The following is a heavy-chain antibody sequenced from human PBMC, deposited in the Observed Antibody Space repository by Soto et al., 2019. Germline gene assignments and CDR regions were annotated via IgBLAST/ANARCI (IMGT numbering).Heavy chain of an antibody. D-gene: IGHD2-15*01. CDR2: IKQDGSEK. CDR3: ARDAVAATPLIDY. Sequence: VQLVESGGGLVQPGGFLRLSCAASGFTFSSYWMSWVRQAPGKGLEWVANIKQDGSEKYYVDSVKGRFTISRDNAKNSLYLQMNSLRAEDTAVYYCARDAVAATPLIDYWGQGTLVTVSS. CDR1: GFTFSSYW. J-gene: IGHJ4*02. V-gene: IGHV3-7*01.